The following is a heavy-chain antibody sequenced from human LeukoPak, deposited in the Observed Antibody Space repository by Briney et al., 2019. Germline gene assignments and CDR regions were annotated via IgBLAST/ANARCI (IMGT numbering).Heavy chain of an antibody. CDR1: GGSITNTNY. J-gene: IGHJ4*02. CDR2: VNLQGST. CDR3: AREGGPYRPLDY. Sequence: SETLSLTCTVSGGSITNTNYWTWVRQPPGKGLEWIGEVNLQGSTNYNPSLMGRVAIAVDTSENHISLQLTSVTAADTAVYCAREGGPYRPLDYSGQGTLVTVSS. V-gene: IGHV4-4*02.